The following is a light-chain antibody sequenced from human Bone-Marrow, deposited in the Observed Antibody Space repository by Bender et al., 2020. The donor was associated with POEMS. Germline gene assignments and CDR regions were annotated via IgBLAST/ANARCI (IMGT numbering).Light chain of an antibody. Sequence: HSALTQPPSVSESPGQSVTISCTGTTSDVAAYNYVSCYQQSPGKAPKLMIYDVTNRPSGVPDRFSGSKSGNTASRTISGLQAEDEADYYCCSNAGSNSYVFGTGTKVTVI. CDR1: TSDVAAYNY. CDR3: CSNAGSNSYV. CDR2: DVT. V-gene: IGLV2-11*01. J-gene: IGLJ1*01.